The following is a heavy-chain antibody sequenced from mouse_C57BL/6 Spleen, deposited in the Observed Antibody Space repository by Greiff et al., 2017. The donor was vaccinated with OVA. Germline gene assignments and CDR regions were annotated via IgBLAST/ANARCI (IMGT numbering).Heavy chain of an antibody. J-gene: IGHJ2*01. D-gene: IGHD1-1*01. CDR2: IYPGDGDT. CDR1: GYAFSSSW. Sequence: QVQLQQSGPELVKPGASVKISCKASGYAFSSSWMNWVKQRPGKGLEWIGRIYPGDGDTNYNGKFKGKATLTADKSSSTAYMQLSSLTSEDSAVYFCASGLLRNWDVDYWGQGTTLTVSS. V-gene: IGHV1-82*01. CDR3: ASGLLRNWDVDY.